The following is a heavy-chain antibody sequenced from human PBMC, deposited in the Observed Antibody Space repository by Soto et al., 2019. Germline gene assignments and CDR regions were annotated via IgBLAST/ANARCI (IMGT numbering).Heavy chain of an antibody. Sequence: GGSLRLSCAASGFTFSSYWMHWVRQAPGKGLVWVSRINSDGSSTYYADSVKGRFTISRDNSKNTLHLQMNSLRAEDTAVYYCAKREGRNFDYWGQGTLVTVSS. CDR1: GFTFSSYW. CDR3: AKREGRNFDY. D-gene: IGHD3-10*01. V-gene: IGHV3-74*01. CDR2: INSDGSST. J-gene: IGHJ4*02.